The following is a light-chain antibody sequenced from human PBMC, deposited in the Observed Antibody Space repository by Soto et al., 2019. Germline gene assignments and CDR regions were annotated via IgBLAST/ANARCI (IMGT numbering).Light chain of an antibody. CDR3: QQRSNWPT. CDR2: DAS. Sequence: IVLTQSPATLSLSPGERATLSCRASQSVSSYLAWYQQKPGQAPRLLIYDASNRATGIPARFSGSGSGTDFTLTISSLEPEDFAVYYCQQRSNWPTFGPGTKVEIX. CDR1: QSVSSY. J-gene: IGKJ2*01. V-gene: IGKV3-11*01.